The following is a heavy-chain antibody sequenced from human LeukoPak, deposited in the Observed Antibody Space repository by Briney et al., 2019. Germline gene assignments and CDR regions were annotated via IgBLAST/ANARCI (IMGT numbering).Heavy chain of an antibody. CDR2: INPNTGGT. J-gene: IGHJ4*02. V-gene: IGHV1-2*02. CDR3: ASYPRYSSTPPFDY. D-gene: IGHD6-19*01. CDR1: GYTFTGQD. Sequence: ASVKVSCKASGYTFTGQDMHWVPQAPGQGLEWMGWINPNTGGTDYAQKFQGRVTMTRDTTISTAYMELSRLTSDDTAVYYCASYPRYSSTPPFDYWGQGTLVTVSS.